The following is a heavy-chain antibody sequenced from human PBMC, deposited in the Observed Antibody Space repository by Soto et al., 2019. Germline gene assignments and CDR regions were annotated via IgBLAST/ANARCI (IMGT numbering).Heavy chain of an antibody. CDR3: ARDIVYSSSQDAMDV. V-gene: IGHV3-23*01. Sequence: GGSLRLSCAASGFTFSNYGMTWVRQAPGKGLEWVSGMSRDGGVTDYTDSVKGRFTISRHNSKNTLYLQMNSLRAEDTAVYYCARDIVYSSSQDAMDVWGKGTTVTVSS. D-gene: IGHD6-13*01. CDR2: MSRDGGVT. CDR1: GFTFSNYG. J-gene: IGHJ6*03.